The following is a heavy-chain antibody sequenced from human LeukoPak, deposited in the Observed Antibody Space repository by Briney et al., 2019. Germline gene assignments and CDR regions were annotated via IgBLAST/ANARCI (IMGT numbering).Heavy chain of an antibody. CDR2: ISGSGRDT. Sequence: GGSLRLSCAASGFSFRNYAMSWVRQAPGKGLEWVSAISGSGRDTYYADSVKGRFTISRDISKNTLYLQMNTLRAEDTAVYYCAKVTSSGSYYYFDFWGQGTLVTVSS. CDR3: AKVTSSGSYYYFDF. J-gene: IGHJ4*02. D-gene: IGHD1-26*01. V-gene: IGHV3-23*01. CDR1: GFSFRNYA.